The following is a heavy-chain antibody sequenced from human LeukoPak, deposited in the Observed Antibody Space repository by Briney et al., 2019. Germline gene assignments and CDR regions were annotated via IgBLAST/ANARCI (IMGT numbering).Heavy chain of an antibody. CDR1: GYIFTVYH. CDR3: ASSDYYGSGSCDY. J-gene: IGHJ4*02. V-gene: IGHV1-2*02. CDR2: INPNSGGT. Sequence: ASVKVSCKASGYIFTVYHMHWVRQAPGQGLEWMGWINPNSGGTNYAQKFQGRVTMTKDTSISTAYMELSRLRSDDTAVYYCASSDYYGSGSCDYWGQGTLVTVSS. D-gene: IGHD3-10*01.